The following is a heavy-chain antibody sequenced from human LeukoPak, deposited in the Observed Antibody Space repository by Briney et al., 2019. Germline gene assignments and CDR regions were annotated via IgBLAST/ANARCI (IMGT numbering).Heavy chain of an antibody. CDR3: ASPSRYYYGSGTRLGIYYYMDV. CDR2: MNPNSGNT. J-gene: IGHJ6*03. Sequence: ASVKVSCKASGYTFTGYYMHWVRQAPGQGLEWMGWMNPNSGNTGYAQKFQGRVTMTRNTSISTAYMELSSLRSEDTAVYYCASPSRYYYGSGTRLGIYYYMDVWGKGTTVTISS. D-gene: IGHD3-10*01. V-gene: IGHV1-8*02. CDR1: GYTFTGYY.